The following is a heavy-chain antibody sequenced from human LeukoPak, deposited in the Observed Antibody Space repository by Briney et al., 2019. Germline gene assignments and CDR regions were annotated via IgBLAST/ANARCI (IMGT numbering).Heavy chain of an antibody. Sequence: GGSLRLSCAALGFTVSRTYMRWVRQAPGKGLEWVSVIYEGGDIYYADSVRGRFAISRDNSKNTVYLQMNGLRGEDTAVYYCARDPSGTGTVFNIWAKGQWSPSL. V-gene: IGHV3-66*01. CDR3: ARDPSGTGTVFNI. CDR2: IYEGGDI. D-gene: IGHD6-19*01. J-gene: IGHJ3*02. CDR1: GFTVSRTY.